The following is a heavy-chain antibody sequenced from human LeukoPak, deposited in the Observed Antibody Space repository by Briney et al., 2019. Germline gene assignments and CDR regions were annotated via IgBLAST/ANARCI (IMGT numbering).Heavy chain of an antibody. V-gene: IGHV3-23*01. CDR1: GFTFSAFA. J-gene: IGHJ3*02. Sequence: KPGGSLGLSCAASGFTFSAFAMTWVRQAPGKGLEWVSTIRSTGASTYYADSVKGRFTISRDNSKNTLYLQMNILTAKDTAVYYCAKGALYGSGSYYSAFDIWGQGTMVTVSS. CDR3: AKGALYGSGSYYSAFDI. D-gene: IGHD3-10*01. CDR2: IRSTGAST.